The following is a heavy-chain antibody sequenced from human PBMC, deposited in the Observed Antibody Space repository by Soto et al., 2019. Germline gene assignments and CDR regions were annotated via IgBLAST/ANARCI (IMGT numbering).Heavy chain of an antibody. CDR2: IYPGDSDT. J-gene: IGHJ4*02. CDR3: ARHADIVVVPAATGLDY. V-gene: IGHV5-51*01. D-gene: IGHD2-2*01. Sequence: GESLKISCKGSGYSFTSYWIGWVRQMPGKGLEWMGIIYPGDSDTRYGPSFQGQVTISADKSISTAYLQWSSLKASDTAMYYCARHADIVVVPAATGLDYWGQGTLVTVSS. CDR1: GYSFTSYW.